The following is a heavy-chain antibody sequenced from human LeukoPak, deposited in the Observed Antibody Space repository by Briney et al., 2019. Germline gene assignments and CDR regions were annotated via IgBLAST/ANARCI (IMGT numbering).Heavy chain of an antibody. Sequence: PAGGSLRLSCVASGFTFSDSHIHWVRQASGKGLEWVGYVRNKVDDNRTAYGASVKGRFTISRDDSKNTAYLQMNSLGTEDTAVYYCSRQEASVHDYWGQGTLVTVSS. V-gene: IGHV3-73*01. CDR1: GFTFSDSH. CDR3: SRQEASVHDY. J-gene: IGHJ4*02. CDR2: VRNKVDDNRT. D-gene: IGHD3-10*01.